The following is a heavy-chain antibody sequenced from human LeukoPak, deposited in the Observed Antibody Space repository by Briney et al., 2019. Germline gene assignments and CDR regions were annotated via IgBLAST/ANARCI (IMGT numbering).Heavy chain of an antibody. Sequence: SETLSLTCAVYGGSFSGYYWSLIRQPPGKGLEWIGGINHSGSTNYNPSLKSRVTISVDTSKNQFSLKLSSVTAADTAVYYCARYVAVAGTFDYYYYYYYMDVWGKGTTVTVSS. V-gene: IGHV4-34*01. CDR2: INHSGST. J-gene: IGHJ6*03. CDR3: ARYVAVAGTFDYYYYYYYMDV. CDR1: GGSFSGYY. D-gene: IGHD6-19*01.